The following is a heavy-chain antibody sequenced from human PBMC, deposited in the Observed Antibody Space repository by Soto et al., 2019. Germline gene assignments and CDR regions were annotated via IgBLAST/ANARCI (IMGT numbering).Heavy chain of an antibody. CDR3: ARDGSTSWYSYDYHGMDV. V-gene: IGHV3-7*05. CDR2: INLDGSEK. CDR1: GFTFRTYW. J-gene: IGHJ6*02. Sequence: GGSLRLSCAASGFTFRTYWLSWVRLVPGKGMEWVANINLDGSEKNYVGSVKGRFTISRDNARNSLYLQMSSLRAEDTALYYCARDGSTSWYSYDYHGMDVWGQGTTVTVSS. D-gene: IGHD5-18*01.